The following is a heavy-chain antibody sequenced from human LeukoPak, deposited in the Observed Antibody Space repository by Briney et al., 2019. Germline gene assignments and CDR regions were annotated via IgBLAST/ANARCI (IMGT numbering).Heavy chain of an antibody. J-gene: IGHJ5*02. CDR1: GASVSTNNW. D-gene: IGHD1-1*01. Sequence: SETLSLTCVVSGASVSTNNWWNWIRQPPGKGLEWIGYIYYTGNTNYNPSLKSRVTVSVDTSKNQFSLKLSSVTAADTAVYYCARDRLQLQSWGQGTLVTVSS. CDR2: IYYTGNT. CDR3: ARDRLQLQS. V-gene: IGHV4-61*01.